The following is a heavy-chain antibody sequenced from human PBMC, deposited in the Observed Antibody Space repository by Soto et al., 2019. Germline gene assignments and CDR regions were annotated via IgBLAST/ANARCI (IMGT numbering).Heavy chain of an antibody. V-gene: IGHV3-9*01. Sequence: ESGGGLVQPGRSLRLSCAASGFTFDDYAMHWVRQAPGKGLEWVSGISWNSGSIGYADSVKGRFTISRDNAKNSRYLQMNSLRAEDTALYYCAKDMDGILTGPRDWGQGTLVTVSS. CDR2: ISWNSGSI. J-gene: IGHJ4*02. CDR3: AKDMDGILTGPRD. D-gene: IGHD3-9*01. CDR1: GFTFDDYA.